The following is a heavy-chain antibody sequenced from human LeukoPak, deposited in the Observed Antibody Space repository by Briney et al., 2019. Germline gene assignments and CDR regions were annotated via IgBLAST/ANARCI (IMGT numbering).Heavy chain of an antibody. V-gene: IGHV3-23*01. CDR2: ISGSGGST. D-gene: IGHD3-3*01. J-gene: IGHJ3*02. Sequence: GGSLRLSCAASGFTFSSYAMSWVRQAPGKGLEWVSAISGSGGSTYYADSVKGRFTISRDNSKNTLYMQMNSATTEDTAVYYCAKNFGDAFDIWGQGTMVTVS. CDR3: AKNFGDAFDI. CDR1: GFTFSSYA.